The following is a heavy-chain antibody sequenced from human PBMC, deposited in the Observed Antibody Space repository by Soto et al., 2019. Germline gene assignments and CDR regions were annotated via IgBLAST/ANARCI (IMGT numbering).Heavy chain of an antibody. CDR1: GFTFSSYG. D-gene: IGHD3-22*01. CDR3: AKDINHYQYDSSGSIDY. J-gene: IGHJ4*02. Sequence: GGSLRLSCAASGFTFSSYGMHWVRQAPGKGLEWVAVISYDGSNKYYADSVKGRFTISRDNSKNTLYLQMNSLRAEDTAVYYCAKDINHYQYDSSGSIDYWGQGTLVTVSS. CDR2: ISYDGSNK. V-gene: IGHV3-30*18.